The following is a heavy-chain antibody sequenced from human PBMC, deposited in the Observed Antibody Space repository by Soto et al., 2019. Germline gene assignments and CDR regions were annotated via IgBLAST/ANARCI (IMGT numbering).Heavy chain of an antibody. J-gene: IGHJ5*02. CDR3: VSHTVPTRWFDP. Sequence: HPGGSLRLSCAASGLTFNSYAMSWVRQAPGKGLEWVSAIDSGGRSTYYADSVKGRFTISRDNSKNTLYLQMDSLRADDTAVYYCVSHTVPTRWFDPWGQGTLVTVS. CDR2: IDSGGRST. CDR1: GLTFNSYA. V-gene: IGHV3-23*05. D-gene: IGHD4-17*01.